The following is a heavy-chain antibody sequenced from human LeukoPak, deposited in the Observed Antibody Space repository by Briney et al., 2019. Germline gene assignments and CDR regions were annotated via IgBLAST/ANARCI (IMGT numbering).Heavy chain of an antibody. V-gene: IGHV3-11*01. D-gene: IGHD6-19*01. J-gene: IGHJ4*02. Sequence: GGSLRLSCATSGFTFSSYWMSWIRQAPGKGLEWVSYISSSGSTIYYADSVKGRFTISRDNAKNSLYLQMNSLRAEDTAVYYCARDRIAVAGTIWDYWGQGTLVTVSS. CDR2: ISSSGSTI. CDR3: ARDRIAVAGTIWDY. CDR1: GFTFSSYW.